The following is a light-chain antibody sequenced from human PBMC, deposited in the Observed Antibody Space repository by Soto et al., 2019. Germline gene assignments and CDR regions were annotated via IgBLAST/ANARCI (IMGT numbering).Light chain of an antibody. CDR1: QTISSW. Sequence: DIQMTQSPSTLSGSVGARVTITCRASQTISSWLAWYQQKPGKAPKLLIYKASTLKSGVPSRFSGSGSGTEGTLTISSLQPDDSATYDGQQYDSYPLTFGGGTKVDIK. CDR2: KAS. V-gene: IGKV1-5*03. J-gene: IGKJ4*01. CDR3: QQYDSYPLT.